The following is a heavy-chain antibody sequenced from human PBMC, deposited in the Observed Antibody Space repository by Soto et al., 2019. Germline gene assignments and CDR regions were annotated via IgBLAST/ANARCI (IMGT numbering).Heavy chain of an antibody. D-gene: IGHD2-2*02. V-gene: IGHV3-30*18. CDR2: ISYDGSNK. CDR1: GFTFSSYG. CDR3: VKIYCSSTSCYNSDYYYGMDV. J-gene: IGHJ6*02. Sequence: GGALRLSCAASGFTFSSYGMHWVRQAPGKGLEWVAVISYDGSNKYYADSVKGRFTISRDNSKNTLYLQMNSLRAEDTAVYYCVKIYCSSTSCYNSDYYYGMDVWGQGTTVTVSS.